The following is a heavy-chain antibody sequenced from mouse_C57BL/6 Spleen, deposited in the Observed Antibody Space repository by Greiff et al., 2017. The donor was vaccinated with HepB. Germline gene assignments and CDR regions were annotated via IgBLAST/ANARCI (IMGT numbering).Heavy chain of an antibody. CDR2: IYPGDGDT. D-gene: IGHD2-3*01. J-gene: IGHJ2*01. Sequence: VQLQQSGAELVKPGASVKISCKASGYAFSSYWMNWVKQRPGKGLEWIGQIYPGDGDTNYNGKFKGNATLTADKSSSTAYMQLSSLTSEDSAVYFCARSGGYYYFDYWGQGTTLTVSS. CDR1: GYAFSSYW. V-gene: IGHV1-80*01. CDR3: ARSGGYYYFDY.